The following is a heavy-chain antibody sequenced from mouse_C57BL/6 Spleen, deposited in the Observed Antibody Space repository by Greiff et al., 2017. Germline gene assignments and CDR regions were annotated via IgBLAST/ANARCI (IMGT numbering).Heavy chain of an antibody. J-gene: IGHJ1*03. CDR3: ARGRDGYDWYLDV. Sequence: VQLQQPGAELVKPGASVKLSCKASGYTFTSYWMHWVKQRPGQGLEWIGMIHPNSGSTNYNEKFKSKATLTVDKSSSTAYMQLSSLTSEDSAVYYCARGRDGYDWYLDVWGTGTTVTVSS. CDR2: IHPNSGST. CDR1: GYTFTSYW. V-gene: IGHV1-64*01. D-gene: IGHD2-2*01.